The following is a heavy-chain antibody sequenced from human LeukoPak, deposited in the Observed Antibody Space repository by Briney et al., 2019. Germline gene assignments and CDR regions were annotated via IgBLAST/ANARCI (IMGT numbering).Heavy chain of an antibody. Sequence: GESLQISYEGSGYSFTSYWIGWVRPMPGKGLEWMGIIYPGDSDTRYSPSFQGQVTISADKSISTAYLQWSSLKASDTAMYYCARPIGRGLHYYDSSGYFDYWGQGTLVTVSS. CDR2: IYPGDSDT. J-gene: IGHJ4*02. V-gene: IGHV5-51*01. D-gene: IGHD3-22*01. CDR3: ARPIGRGLHYYDSSGYFDY. CDR1: GYSFTSYW.